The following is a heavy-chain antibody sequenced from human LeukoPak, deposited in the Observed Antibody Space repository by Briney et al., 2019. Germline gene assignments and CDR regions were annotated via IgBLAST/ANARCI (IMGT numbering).Heavy chain of an antibody. V-gene: IGHV3-53*01. D-gene: IGHD6-13*01. J-gene: IGHJ2*01. CDR2: IYTGGYT. Sequence: GGSLRLSCAASGFMVNSKYMTWVRQAPGKGLEWVSVIYTGGYTNYADSVKGRFTITRDFSQNTLYLQMNSLRVEDTAVYFCARGGSTWDWYFDLWGRGTLVTVSS. CDR3: ARGGSTWDWYFDL. CDR1: GFMVNSKY.